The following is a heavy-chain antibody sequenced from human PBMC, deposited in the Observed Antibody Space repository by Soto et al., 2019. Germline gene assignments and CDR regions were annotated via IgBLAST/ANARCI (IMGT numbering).Heavy chain of an antibody. CDR1: GFTFSSYE. J-gene: IGHJ6*02. V-gene: IGHV3-48*03. CDR3: ARDVSGYDILTGYYSNYYYGMDV. CDR2: ISSSGSTI. D-gene: IGHD3-9*01. Sequence: EVQLVESGGGLVQPGGSLRLSCAASGFTFSSYEMNWVRQAPGKGLEWVSYISSSGSTIYYADSVKGRFTISRDNAKNSLYLQMKSLRAEDTAVYYCARDVSGYDILTGYYSNYYYGMDVWGQGTTVTVSS.